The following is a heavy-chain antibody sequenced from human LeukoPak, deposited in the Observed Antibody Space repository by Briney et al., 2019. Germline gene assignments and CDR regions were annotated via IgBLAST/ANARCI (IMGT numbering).Heavy chain of an antibody. D-gene: IGHD2-2*01. J-gene: IGHJ3*02. CDR1: GFTFSSYS. CDR2: ISSSSSTI. Sequence: PGGSLRLSCAASGFTFSSYSMNWVRQAPGKGLEWVSYISSSSSTIYYADSVKGRFTISRDNAKNSLYLQMNSLRSEDTAVYYCARGKLLSNDAFDIWGQGTMVTVSS. CDR3: ARGKLLSNDAFDI. V-gene: IGHV3-48*01.